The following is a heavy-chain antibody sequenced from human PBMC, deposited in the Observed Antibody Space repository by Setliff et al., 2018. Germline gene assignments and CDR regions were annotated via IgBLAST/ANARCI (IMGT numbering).Heavy chain of an antibody. CDR2: IRGRTDNYAT. CDR1: GFSFSGPA. Sequence: PGGSLRLSCAASGFSFSGPAVYWVRQASVKGLEWIGRIRGRTDNYATAYAASVRGRFTISRDDSKNTAYLQMNSLKTEDTAVYYCTFARDGYDVFDIWGQGTMVT. J-gene: IGHJ3*02. CDR3: TFARDGYDVFDI. V-gene: IGHV3-73*01. D-gene: IGHD5-18*01.